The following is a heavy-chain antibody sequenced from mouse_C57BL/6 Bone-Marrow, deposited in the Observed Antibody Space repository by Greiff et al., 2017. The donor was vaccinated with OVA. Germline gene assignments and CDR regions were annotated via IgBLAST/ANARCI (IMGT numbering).Heavy chain of an antibody. CDR2: IDPSDSYT. CDR3: ARRNYYGSSYFDD. D-gene: IGHD1-1*01. J-gene: IGHJ2*01. V-gene: IGHV1-50*01. Sequence: QVQLQQPGAELVKPGASVKLSCKASGYTFTSYWMQWVKQRPGQGLEWIGEIDPSDSYTNYNQKFKGKATLTVDTSSSTAYMQLSSLTSEDSAVYDCARRNYYGSSYFDDWGQGTTLTVSS. CDR1: GYTFTSYW.